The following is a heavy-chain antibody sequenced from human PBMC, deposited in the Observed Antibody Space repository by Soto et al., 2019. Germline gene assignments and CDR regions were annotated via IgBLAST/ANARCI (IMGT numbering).Heavy chain of an antibody. CDR1: GFTFGSIT. CDR3: ARDGLTFGGD. D-gene: IGHD3-16*01. CDR2: ISSSSAYI. J-gene: IGHJ4*02. V-gene: IGHV3-21*06. Sequence: EVHLVEAGGGLVKPGESLTLSCAASGFTFGSITLNWVRQAPGKGLEWVSSISSSSAYIYYAESVKGRFTISRDNARSSLYLQMISLRLDDTAVYFCARDGLTFGGDWGQGTLVAVSS.